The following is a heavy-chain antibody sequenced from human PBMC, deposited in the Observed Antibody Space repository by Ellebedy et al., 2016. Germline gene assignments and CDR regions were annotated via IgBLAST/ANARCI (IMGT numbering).Heavy chain of an antibody. J-gene: IGHJ4*02. CDR1: GGSVSSASYY. D-gene: IGHD3-22*01. V-gene: IGHV4-61*01. CDR2: VYYSGST. Sequence: SETLSLTXTVSGGSVSSASYYWNWIRQPPGKGLEWIGYVYYSGSTNYNPSLKSRVTMSVDTSRNQFSLKLSSVTAADTPVYYCARCFDSGGYIDYWGQGTLVTVSS. CDR3: ARCFDSGGYIDY.